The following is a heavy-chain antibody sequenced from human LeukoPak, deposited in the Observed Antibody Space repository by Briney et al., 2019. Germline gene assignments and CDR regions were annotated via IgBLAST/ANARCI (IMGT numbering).Heavy chain of an antibody. J-gene: IGHJ3*02. CDR1: GYTFTSYY. D-gene: IGHD4-17*01. CDR3: ARDYGDYVAFDI. CDR2: INPSGGST. V-gene: IGHV1-46*01. Sequence: ASVKVSCKASGYTFTSYYMHWVRQAPGQGLEWMGIINPSGGSTGYAQKFQGRVTMTRDTSTSTVYMELSSLRSEDTAVYYCARDYGDYVAFDIWGQGTMVTVSS.